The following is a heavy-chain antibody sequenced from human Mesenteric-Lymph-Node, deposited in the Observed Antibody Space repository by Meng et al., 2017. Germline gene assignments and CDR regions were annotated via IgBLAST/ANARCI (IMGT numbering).Heavy chain of an antibody. J-gene: IGHJ4*02. CDR3: AKAFDGSTLTTSDY. CDR1: GYVFTTYA. V-gene: IGHV1-3*01. Sequence: ASVKVSCKASGYVFTTYAIHWVRQAPGQRLEWMGWINAGNGNTKYSQKFQGRVTITRDTSANTTYMELSSLRSEDTAIYYCAKAFDGSTLTTSDYWGQGNLVHGAS. CDR2: INAGNGNT. D-gene: IGHD4-11*01.